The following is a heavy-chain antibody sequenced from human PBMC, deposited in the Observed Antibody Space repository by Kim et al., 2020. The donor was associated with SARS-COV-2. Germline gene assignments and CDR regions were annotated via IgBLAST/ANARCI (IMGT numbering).Heavy chain of an antibody. V-gene: IGHV1-3*01. Sequence: ASVKVSCKASGYTFTSYAMHWVRQAPGQRLEWMGWINAGNGNTKYSQKSQGRVTITRDTSASTAYMELSSLRSEDTAVYYCARDQGIYCSSTSCRYGMDGWGQGTTVTVSS. J-gene: IGHJ6*02. D-gene: IGHD2-2*01. CDR2: INAGNGNT. CDR1: GYTFTSYA. CDR3: ARDQGIYCSSTSCRYGMDG.